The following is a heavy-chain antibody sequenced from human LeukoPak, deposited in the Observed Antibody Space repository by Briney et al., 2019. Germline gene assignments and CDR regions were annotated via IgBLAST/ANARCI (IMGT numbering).Heavy chain of an antibody. CDR1: GFTFSDYY. V-gene: IGHV3-11*04. D-gene: IGHD3-16*02. J-gene: IGHJ4*02. CDR3: AREDDYVWGSYRSTYFDY. CDR2: ISSSGSTI. Sequence: GGSLRLSCAASGFTFSDYYMSWIRQAPGKGLEWVSYISSSGSTIYYADSVKGRFTISRDNAKNSPYLQMNSLRAEDTAVYYCAREDDYVWGSYRSTYFDYWGQGTLVTVSS.